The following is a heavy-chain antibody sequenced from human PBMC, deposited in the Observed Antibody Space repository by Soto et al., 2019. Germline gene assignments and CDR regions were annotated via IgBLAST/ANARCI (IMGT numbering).Heavy chain of an antibody. V-gene: IGHV1-69*13. CDR2: IIPIFGTA. Sequence: GASVKVSCKASGGTFSSYAISWVRQAPGQGLEWMGGIIPIFGTANYAQKFQGRVTITADESTSTAYMELSSLRSEDTAVYYCARSSGSCYNRWFDPWGQGTLVTVSS. J-gene: IGHJ5*02. D-gene: IGHD1-26*01. CDR1: GGTFSSYA. CDR3: ARSSGSCYNRWFDP.